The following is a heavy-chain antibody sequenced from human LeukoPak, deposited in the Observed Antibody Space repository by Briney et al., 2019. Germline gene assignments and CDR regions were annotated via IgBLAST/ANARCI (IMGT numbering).Heavy chain of an antibody. CDR3: ARADCSGSTCYLRHSWFDP. CDR2: TSTSSRYI. J-gene: IGHJ5*02. V-gene: IGHV3-21*06. D-gene: IGHD2-2*01. Sequence: KPGGSLRLSCAASGFTLSSFDMNWVRQAPGKGLEWVSSTSTSSRYIYYRDSVKGRFTISRDDAKNALYLQMNSLTVEDTAVYYCARADCSGSTCYLRHSWFDPWGQGTLVTVSS. CDR1: GFTLSSFD.